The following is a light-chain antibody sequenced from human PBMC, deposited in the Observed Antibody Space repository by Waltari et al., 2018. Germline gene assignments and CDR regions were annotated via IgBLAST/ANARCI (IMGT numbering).Light chain of an antibody. CDR2: EAS. Sequence: EVVLTQSPATLSLSPGERATHSCRAIQSVENYLARYKQKPGQAPRLPIYEASNRATGNPARFSGSWSGTDFTLTISSLETEDFAVYYCQQRGNWPPFTFGPGTKVDIK. J-gene: IGKJ3*01. V-gene: IGKV3-11*01. CDR1: QSVENY. CDR3: QQRGNWPPFT.